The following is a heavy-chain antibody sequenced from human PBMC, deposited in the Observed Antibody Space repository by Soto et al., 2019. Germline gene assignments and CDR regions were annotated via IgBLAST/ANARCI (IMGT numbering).Heavy chain of an antibody. D-gene: IGHD6-19*01. CDR3: ARDRAVAASYFDH. Sequence: QVQLVQSGAEVKRPGASVKVSCTTSGYTFSSYGISWVRQAPGQGLEWMGWISGFNGNTKYAQKFQDRVIMTTDTSTTTADMELRSLRSDDTAVYYCARDRAVAASYFDHWGRGTLVTVSS. CDR2: ISGFNGNT. CDR1: GYTFSSYG. V-gene: IGHV1-18*01. J-gene: IGHJ4*02.